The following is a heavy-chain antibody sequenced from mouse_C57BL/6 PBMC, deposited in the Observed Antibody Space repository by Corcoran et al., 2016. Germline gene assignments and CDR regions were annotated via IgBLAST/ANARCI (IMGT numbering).Heavy chain of an antibody. D-gene: IGHD2-1*01. Sequence: EVQLQQSGPELVKPGASVKISCKASGYTFTDYYMNWVKQSHGKSLEWIGDINPNNGGTSYNQKFKGKATLTVDKSSSTAYMELRSLTSEDSAVYYCADLLGYFDVWGTGTTVTVSS. CDR1: GYTFTDYY. CDR2: INPNNGGT. V-gene: IGHV1-26*01. CDR3: ADLLGYFDV. J-gene: IGHJ1*03.